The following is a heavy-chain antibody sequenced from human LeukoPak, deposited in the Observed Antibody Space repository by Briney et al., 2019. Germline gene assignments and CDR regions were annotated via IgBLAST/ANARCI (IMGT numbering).Heavy chain of an antibody. CDR1: GGSISSSSYY. CDR2: IYYSGGT. CDR3: ARHFDYSNYYYYYMDV. V-gene: IGHV4-39*01. Sequence: PSETLSLTCTVPGGSISSSSYYWGWIRQPPGKGLEWIGSIYYSGGTYYNPSLKSRVTISVDTSKNQFSLKPSSVTAADTAVYYCARHFDYSNYYYYYMDVWGKGTTVTVSS. J-gene: IGHJ6*03. D-gene: IGHD4-11*01.